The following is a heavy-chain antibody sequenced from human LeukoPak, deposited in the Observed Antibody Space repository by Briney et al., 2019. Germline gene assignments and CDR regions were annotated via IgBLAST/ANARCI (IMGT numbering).Heavy chain of an antibody. CDR3: ARGQTWFDP. V-gene: IGHV4-34*01. Sequence: PSETLSLTCAVYGRPFSGYYWSWIRQPPGKGLEWIGEISHSGSTKYNPSLKSRVIISVDMFKNQFSLKLSSVTAADTAVYYCARGQTWFDPWGQGTLVTVSS. CDR1: GRPFSGYY. CDR2: ISHSGST. J-gene: IGHJ5*02.